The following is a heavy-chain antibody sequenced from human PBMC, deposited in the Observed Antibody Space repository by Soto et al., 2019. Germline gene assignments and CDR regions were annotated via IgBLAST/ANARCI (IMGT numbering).Heavy chain of an antibody. CDR3: ATNDAVVVTAPFDY. CDR2: INNSGRT. CDR1: GGSVSRSPQY. V-gene: IGHV4-39*01. J-gene: IGHJ4*02. Sequence: SETLSLTCTVSGGSVSRSPQYWGWIRQPPGKGLEWIGSINNSGRTYSNPPLKSRVTMSVDMSKNQFSLKLRSVTAADTAVYYRATNDAVVVTAPFDYWGQGTLVTVSS. D-gene: IGHD2-21*02.